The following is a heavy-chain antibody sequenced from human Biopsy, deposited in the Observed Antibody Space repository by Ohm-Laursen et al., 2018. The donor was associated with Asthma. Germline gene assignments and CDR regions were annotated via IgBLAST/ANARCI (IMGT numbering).Heavy chain of an antibody. CDR1: YGSITSGGYH. V-gene: IGHV4-31*03. CDR2: IYYSGST. D-gene: IGHD6-19*01. CDR3: ARDGSSVAGTPYGMDV. J-gene: IGHJ6*02. Sequence: TLSLTCTVSYGSITSGGYHWTWIRQHPGKGLEWIGFIYYSGSTYYNPSLKSRVTISVDTSKNQFSLKLSSVTAADTAVYYCARDGSSVAGTPYGMDVWGQGTTVTVSS.